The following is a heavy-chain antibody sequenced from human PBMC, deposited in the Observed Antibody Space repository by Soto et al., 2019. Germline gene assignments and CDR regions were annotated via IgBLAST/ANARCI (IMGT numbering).Heavy chain of an antibody. CDR3: ASVNLRFSYGIDV. CDR1: GSTFSGSE. CDR2: ISKSSSVI. V-gene: IGHV3-48*03. J-gene: IGHJ6*02. Sequence: EVQLVESGGGLVQPGGSLRLSCAASGSTFSGSEMHWVRQAPGKGLELISYISKSSSVIYYAVSVKGRFTISRDNAKNLLELKMNSLRAEDTAVYFCASVNLRFSYGIDVWGQGTTVTVSS. D-gene: IGHD3-3*01.